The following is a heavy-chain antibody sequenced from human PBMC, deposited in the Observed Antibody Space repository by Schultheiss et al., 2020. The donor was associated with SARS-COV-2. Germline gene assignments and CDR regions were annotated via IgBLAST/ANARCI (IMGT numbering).Heavy chain of an antibody. V-gene: IGHV3-9*01. D-gene: IGHD5-18*01. CDR1: GFTFDDYA. CDR2: ISWNSGSI. Sequence: SLMISCAASGFTFDDYAMHWVRQAPGKGLEWVSGISWNSGSIGYADSVKGRFTISRDNAKNSLYLQMNSLRAEDTAVYYCARGGYSYGIAYYYGMDVWGQGTTVTVSS. CDR3: ARGGYSYGIAYYYGMDV. J-gene: IGHJ6*02.